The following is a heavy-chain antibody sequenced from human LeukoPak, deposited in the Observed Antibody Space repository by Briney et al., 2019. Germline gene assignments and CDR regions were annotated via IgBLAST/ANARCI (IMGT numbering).Heavy chain of an antibody. CDR2: TYPDESNL. CDR3: ARPPSRGYSSSFEY. D-gene: IGHD2-2*03. J-gene: IGHJ4*02. CDR1: GYSFPTYW. V-gene: IGHV5-51*01. Sequence: GASLKISCKGFGYSFPTYWIAWVRQMPGKGLEWMGITYPDESNLRYSPSYTGQVTISADKSIRTAYLQWSSLKASDTAMYYCARPPSRGYSSSFEYWGQGTLVTVSS.